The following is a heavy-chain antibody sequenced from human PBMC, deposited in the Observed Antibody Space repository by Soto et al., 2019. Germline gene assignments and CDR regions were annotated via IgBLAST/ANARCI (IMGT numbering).Heavy chain of an antibody. Sequence: GGSLRLSCAASAISFNTYGVTWVRQAPGKGLEWVSTVTVTGGSTYYADSVKGRFTVSRDTSNNTVYLQMNSLRPEDTAVYYCEKWGVCSNSCPPVAGHYYGMDVWGQGNTVTV. CDR1: AISFNTYG. D-gene: IGHD2-2*01. V-gene: IGHV3-23*01. J-gene: IGHJ6*02. CDR3: EKWGVCSNSCPPVAGHYYGMDV. CDR2: VTVTGGST.